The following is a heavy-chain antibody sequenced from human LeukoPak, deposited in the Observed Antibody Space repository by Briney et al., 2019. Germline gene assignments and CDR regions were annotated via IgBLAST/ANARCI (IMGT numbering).Heavy chain of an antibody. CDR1: GFRFSRFW. D-gene: IGHD2/OR15-2a*01. J-gene: IGHJ3*02. Sequence: GESLKISCLCSGFRFSRFWIAWVRQMPRKSLEWMGVIYPGDSDTPYNPSFRGQVTISADRSIDTDFLQWSSLKASDTAMYFCARHDDSTSPYNVFDIWGQGTTVTVSP. CDR2: IYPGDSDT. V-gene: IGHV5-51*01. CDR3: ARHDDSTSPYNVFDI.